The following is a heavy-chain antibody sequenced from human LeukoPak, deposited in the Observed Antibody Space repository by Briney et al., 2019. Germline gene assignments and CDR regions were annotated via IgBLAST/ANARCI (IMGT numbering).Heavy chain of an antibody. CDR2: ISWNSGSI. D-gene: IGHD5-24*01. CDR1: GFTFDDYA. Sequence: GGSLRLSCAASGFTFDDYAMHWVRQAPGKGLEWVSGISWNSGSIGYADSVKGRFTISRDNAKNSLYLQKNSLRVEDTAVYYCAKEGRSLQTYWGQGTLVTVSS. V-gene: IGHV3-9*01. J-gene: IGHJ4*02. CDR3: AKEGRSLQTY.